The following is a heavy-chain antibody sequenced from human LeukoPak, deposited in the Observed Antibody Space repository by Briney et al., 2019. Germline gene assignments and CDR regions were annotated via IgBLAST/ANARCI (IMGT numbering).Heavy chain of an antibody. J-gene: IGHJ4*02. CDR1: GYTFPNYG. CDR3: ARGIYCSAGSCPFHFDY. D-gene: IGHD2-15*01. V-gene: IGHV1-18*01. Sequence: ASVKVSCKASGYTFPNYGVTWVRQAPGQGLEWMGWISPYNGNTNYAQKLQGRVTMTTDTSTDTAYMELRSLASDDTAVYYCARGIYCSAGSCPFHFDYWGQGTLVTVSS. CDR2: ISPYNGNT.